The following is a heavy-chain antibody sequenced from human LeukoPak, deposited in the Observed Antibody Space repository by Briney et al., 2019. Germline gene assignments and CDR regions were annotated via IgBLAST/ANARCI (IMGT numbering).Heavy chain of an antibody. CDR2: IYYSGST. J-gene: IGHJ4*02. D-gene: IGHD2-15*01. V-gene: IGHV4-59*08. Sequence: SETLSVTCTVSGGSISSYYWSWIRQPPGKGVEWIGYIYYSGSTNYNPSLKSRVTISVDTSKNQFSLKLSSVTAADTAVYYCARHVRDVVVVAALDYWGQGTLVTVSS. CDR3: ARHVRDVVVVAALDY. CDR1: GGSISSYY.